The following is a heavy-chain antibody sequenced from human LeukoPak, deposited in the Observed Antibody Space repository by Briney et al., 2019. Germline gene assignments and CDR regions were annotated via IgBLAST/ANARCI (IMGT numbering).Heavy chain of an antibody. CDR2: MNPNSGNT. D-gene: IGHD3-10*01. V-gene: IGHV1-8*01. J-gene: IGHJ6*03. Sequence: ALVKVSCKASGYTFTSYDINWVRQATGQGLEWMGWMNPNSGNTGYAQKFQGRVTMTRNTSISTAYMELSSLRSEDTAVYYCASWNYGSGSYSGYMDVWGKGTTVTVSS. CDR1: GYTFTSYD. CDR3: ASWNYGSGSYSGYMDV.